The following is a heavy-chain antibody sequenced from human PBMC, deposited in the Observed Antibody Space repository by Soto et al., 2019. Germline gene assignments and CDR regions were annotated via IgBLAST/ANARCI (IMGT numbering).Heavy chain of an antibody. CDR2: IIPIFPTP. J-gene: IGHJ6*02. CDR1: GGTFGNSA. CDR3: ARDKDRQQLGGNYYYGMDV. D-gene: IGHD3-3*02. V-gene: IGHV1-69*05. Sequence: QVQLVQSGAEVKKPGSSVTVSCKASGGTFGNSAISWVRQAPGQGLEWMGGIIPIFPTPDYAQKFQGRARXTXDQXTTTASMELTSLRSEDTAVYFCARDKDRQQLGGNYYYGMDVWGQGTTVTVSS.